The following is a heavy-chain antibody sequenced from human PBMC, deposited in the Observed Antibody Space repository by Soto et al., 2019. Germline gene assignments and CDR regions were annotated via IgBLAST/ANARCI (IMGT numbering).Heavy chain of an antibody. Sequence: GASVKVSCKASGYTFTSYGISWVRQAPGQGLGWMGWISAYNGNTNYAQKLQGRVTMTTDTSTSTAYMELRSLRSDDTAVYYCARDYDILTGYYKEIDYWGQGTLVTVSS. CDR1: GYTFTSYG. J-gene: IGHJ4*02. CDR3: ARDYDILTGYYKEIDY. D-gene: IGHD3-9*01. V-gene: IGHV1-18*01. CDR2: ISAYNGNT.